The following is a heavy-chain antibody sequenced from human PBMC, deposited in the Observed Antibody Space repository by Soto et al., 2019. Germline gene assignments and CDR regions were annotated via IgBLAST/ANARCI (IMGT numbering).Heavy chain of an antibody. D-gene: IGHD3-16*01. CDR1: GYTFTDYR. Sequence: QVQLVQSGAEVKEPGASGKVSCKASGYTFTDYRMHWVRQAPGQGLEWMGMINPSGGSTTYAQKFQGRATMTRDTPTTTVYMELSSLRSEYTAVYYCARERGAWGQGTLVTVSS. J-gene: IGHJ4*02. V-gene: IGHV1-46*01. CDR2: INPSGGST. CDR3: ARERGA.